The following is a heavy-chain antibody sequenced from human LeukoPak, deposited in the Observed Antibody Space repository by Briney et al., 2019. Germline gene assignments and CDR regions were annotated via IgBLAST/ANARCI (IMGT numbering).Heavy chain of an antibody. CDR3: ARGAIVVVPAAIRHWFDP. CDR2: INHSGST. D-gene: IGHD2-2*01. CDR1: GGSISGYY. V-gene: IGHV4-34*01. J-gene: IGHJ5*02. Sequence: SETLSLTCTVSGGSISGYYWSWIRQPPGKGLEWIGEINHSGSTNYNPSLKSRVTISVDTSKNQFSLKLSSVTAADTAVYYCARGAIVVVPAAIRHWFDPWGQGTLVTVSS.